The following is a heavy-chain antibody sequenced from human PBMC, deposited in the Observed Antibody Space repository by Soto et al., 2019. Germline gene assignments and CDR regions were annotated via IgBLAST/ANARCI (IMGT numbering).Heavy chain of an antibody. V-gene: IGHV4-59*01. CDR2: LYYGRSA. CDR1: GDSISSYY. CDR3: ALRSMAVVPEY. J-gene: IGHJ4*02. D-gene: IGHD3-22*01. Sequence: QVQLQESGPGLVKPSETLSLTCAVSGDSISSYYCMWIRQPPGKGLESIGYLYYGRSANYNPSLTSLATLSVDTSTNQCSLTLSSMTAADTAVYYCALRSMAVVPEYWGQGTLVTVSS.